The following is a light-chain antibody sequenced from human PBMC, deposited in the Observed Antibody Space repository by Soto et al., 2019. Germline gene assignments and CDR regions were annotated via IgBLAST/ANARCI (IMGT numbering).Light chain of an antibody. CDR1: QSVSSY. CDR3: QQRSNWPPIT. J-gene: IGKJ5*01. Sequence: EIVMTQSPATLSVSPGERATLSCRASQSVSSYLAGYQQKPGQAPRLLIYDASTRATGIPARFSGSGSGTDFTLTISSLEPEDFAVYYCQQRSNWPPITFGQGTRLEIK. CDR2: DAS. V-gene: IGKV3-11*01.